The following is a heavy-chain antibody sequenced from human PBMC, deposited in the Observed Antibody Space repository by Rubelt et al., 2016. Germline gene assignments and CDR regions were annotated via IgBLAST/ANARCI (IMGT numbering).Heavy chain of an antibody. CDR3: ARDSVGYDFSYYYGMDV. V-gene: IGHV1-2*02. CDR2: INPNSGGT. CDR1: GYTFTSYY. J-gene: IGHJ6*02. D-gene: IGHD5-12*01. Sequence: QVQLVQSGAEVKKPGASVKVSCKASGYTFTSYYMHWVRQAPGQGLEWMGIINPNSGGTNYAQKFQGRVTMTRDTSISTAYMELSSLRSEDTAVYYCARDSVGYDFSYYYGMDVWGQGTTVTVSS.